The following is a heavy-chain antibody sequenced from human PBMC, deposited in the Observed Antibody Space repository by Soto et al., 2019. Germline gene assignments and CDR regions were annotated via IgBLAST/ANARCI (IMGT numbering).Heavy chain of an antibody. D-gene: IGHD1-26*01. CDR1: GYTVTGYY. Sequence: QVQLVQSGAEVKKPGASVKVSCKASGYTVTGYYMHWVRQAPGQGLEWMGWINPNSGGTNYAQKFQGWVTMTRDTSISTAYMDLSMLRSDDTAVYYCSKASTIHDAFDIWGQGTMVTVSS. V-gene: IGHV1-2*04. CDR3: SKASTIHDAFDI. J-gene: IGHJ3*02. CDR2: INPNSGGT.